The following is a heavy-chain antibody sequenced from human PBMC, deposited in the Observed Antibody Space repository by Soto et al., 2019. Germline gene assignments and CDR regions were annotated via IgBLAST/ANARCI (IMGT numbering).Heavy chain of an antibody. CDR1: GGSISSYY. V-gene: IGHV4-59*01. D-gene: IGHD3-10*01. CDR3: ARALELRSRGLDYYGMDV. CDR2: IYYSGST. Sequence: PSETLSLTCTVSGGSISSYYWSWIRQPPGKGLEWIGYIYYSGSTNYNPSLKSRVTISVDTSKNQFSLKLSSVTAADTAVYYCARALELRSRGLDYYGMDVWGQGTTVTVSS. J-gene: IGHJ6*02.